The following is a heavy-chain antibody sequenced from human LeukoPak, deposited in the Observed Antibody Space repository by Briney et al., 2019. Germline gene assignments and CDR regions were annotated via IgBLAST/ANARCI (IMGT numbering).Heavy chain of an antibody. CDR3: ARGTQYNWFDP. J-gene: IGHJ5*02. Sequence: ALVRVSCKASGGTFSSYAISWVRQAPGQGLEWMGRIIPIFGIANYAQKFQGRVTITADKSTSTAYMELSSLRSEDTAVYYCARGTQYNWFDPWGQGTLVTVSS. V-gene: IGHV1-69*04. CDR1: GGTFSSYA. CDR2: IIPIFGIA. D-gene: IGHD1-1*01.